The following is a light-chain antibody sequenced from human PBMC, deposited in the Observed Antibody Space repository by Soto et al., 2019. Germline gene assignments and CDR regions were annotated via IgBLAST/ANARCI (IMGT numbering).Light chain of an antibody. CDR2: EVS. CDR1: SSDVGGYNY. J-gene: IGLJ1*01. V-gene: IGLV2-8*01. Sequence: QSALTQPPSASGSPGQSVTISCTGTSSDVGGYNYVSWYQQHPGKAPKLIIFEVSKRPSGVPDRFSGSKSGNTASLTVSGLQAEDEADFHCTSYAGNNNVVFGTGTKLTVL. CDR3: TSYAGNNNVV.